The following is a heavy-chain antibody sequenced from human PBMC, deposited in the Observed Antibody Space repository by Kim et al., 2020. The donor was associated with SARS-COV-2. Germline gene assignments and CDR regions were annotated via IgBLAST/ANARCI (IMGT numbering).Heavy chain of an antibody. D-gene: IGHD2-8*02. Sequence: SVKVSCKASGCTFSSYAISWVRQAPGQGLEWMGGIIPIFGTANYAQKFQGRVTITADASTSTAYMELSSLRSEDTAVYYCASLTRTWGDCTGGVCYRSGGAFDIWGQGTMVTVSS. CDR1: GCTFSSYA. J-gene: IGHJ3*02. V-gene: IGHV1-69*13. CDR2: IIPIFGTA. CDR3: ASLTRTWGDCTGGVCYRSGGAFDI.